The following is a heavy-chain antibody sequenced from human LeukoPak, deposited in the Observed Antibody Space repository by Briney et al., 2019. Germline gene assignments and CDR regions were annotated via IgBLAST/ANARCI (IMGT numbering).Heavy chain of an antibody. CDR3: ARDKKIGITIFGVGMEGLYYFDY. CDR2: ISYDGSNK. V-gene: IGHV3-30-3*01. Sequence: GRSLRLSCAASGFTFSSYAMRWVRQAPGKGLEWVAVISYDGSNKYYADSVKGRFTISRDNSKNTLYLQMNSLRAEDTAVYYCARDKKIGITIFGVGMEGLYYFDYWGQGTLVTVSS. D-gene: IGHD3-3*01. J-gene: IGHJ4*02. CDR1: GFTFSSYA.